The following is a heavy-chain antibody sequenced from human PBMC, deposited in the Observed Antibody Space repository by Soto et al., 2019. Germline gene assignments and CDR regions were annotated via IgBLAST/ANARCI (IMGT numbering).Heavy chain of an antibody. CDR2: ISSSGGST. CDR3: AKDEYYYSRSGYYIFDS. D-gene: IGHD3-22*01. CDR1: GFTFSSSW. Sequence: GGSLRLSCAASGFTFSSSWMHWVRQAPGKGLVWVSRISSSGGSTYYADSVKGRFTISRDNSKKTLYLQMNSLRPEDTALYYCAKDEYYYSRSGYYIFDSWGQGTLVTSPQ. V-gene: IGHV3-74*01. J-gene: IGHJ4*02.